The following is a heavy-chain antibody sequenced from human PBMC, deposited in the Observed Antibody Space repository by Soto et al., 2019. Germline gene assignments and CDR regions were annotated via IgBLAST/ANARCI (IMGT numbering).Heavy chain of an antibody. J-gene: IGHJ5*02. V-gene: IGHV4-59*01. CDR2: IYYSGST. D-gene: IGHD1-1*01. Sequence: QVQLQESGPGLVKPSETLSLTCTVSGGSISSYYWSWIRQPPGKGLEWIGYIYYSGSTNYNPSLKSRVTISVDTSKNQFSVKLSSVTAADTAVYYCARVDDWNHVWFDPWGQGTLVTVSS. CDR1: GGSISSYY. CDR3: ARVDDWNHVWFDP.